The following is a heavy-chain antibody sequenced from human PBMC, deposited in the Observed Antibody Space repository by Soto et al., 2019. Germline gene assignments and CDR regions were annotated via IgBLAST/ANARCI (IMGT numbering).Heavy chain of an antibody. D-gene: IGHD3-16*01. J-gene: IGHJ6*02. V-gene: IGHV1-2*04. CDR2: INPNSGGT. CDR1: GYTFTGYY. CDR3: AKDWGFRDVEVRAGMDV. Sequence: ALVKVACKASGYTFTGYYMRWGRQAPRQGLEWMGWINPNSGGTNYAQKFQGWVTMTRDTSISTAYMELSSLRAEDTALYYCAKDWGFRDVEVRAGMDVWGQGTTVTVSS.